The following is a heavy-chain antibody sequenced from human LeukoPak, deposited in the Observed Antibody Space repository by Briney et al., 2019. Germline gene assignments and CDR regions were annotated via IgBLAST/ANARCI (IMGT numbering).Heavy chain of an antibody. CDR2: ISSSSSYI. CDR3: AISPIPLDNNWFDH. V-gene: IGHV3-21*01. CDR1: GFTFSSYS. Sequence: GGSLRLSCAASGFTFSSYSMNWVRQAPGKGLEWVSSISSSSSYISYADSVKGRFTISRDNAKNSLYLQMNSLRAEDTAVYYCAISPIPLDNNWFDHWGQGTLVTVSS. D-gene: IGHD2-2*02. J-gene: IGHJ5*02.